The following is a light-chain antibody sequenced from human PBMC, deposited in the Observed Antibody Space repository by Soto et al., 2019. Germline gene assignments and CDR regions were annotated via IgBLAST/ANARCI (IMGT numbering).Light chain of an antibody. Sequence: EIVLTQSPGTLSLSPGDRATLSCRASRSINGNYLHWYQQKPGQAPRLLIFGTSSRATGIPDRFIGGGSGTDFTLTISRLEPEDFAVYYCQQCGSLPGTFGQGTKVESK. J-gene: IGKJ1*01. V-gene: IGKV3-20*01. CDR1: RSINGNY. CDR2: GTS. CDR3: QQCGSLPGT.